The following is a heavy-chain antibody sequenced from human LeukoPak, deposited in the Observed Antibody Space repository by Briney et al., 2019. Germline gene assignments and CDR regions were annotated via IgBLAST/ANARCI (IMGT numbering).Heavy chain of an antibody. CDR3: ARSRHSYDSTGFPHY. CDR1: GFPFSSYA. CDR2: ITNSGNNT. D-gene: IGHD3-22*01. J-gene: IGHJ4*02. Sequence: GGSLRLSCAASGFPFSSYAMSWVRQAPGKGLEWVSSITNSGNNTYYADSMKGRFTISRDNAKNSLYLQMNSLRAEDTALYYCARSRHSYDSTGFPHYRGQGTLVTVSS. V-gene: IGHV3-23*01.